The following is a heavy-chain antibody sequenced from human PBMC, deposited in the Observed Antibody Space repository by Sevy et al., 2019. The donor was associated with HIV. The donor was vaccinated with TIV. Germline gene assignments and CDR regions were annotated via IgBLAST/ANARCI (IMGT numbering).Heavy chain of an antibody. D-gene: IGHD2-8*01. CDR3: AREGCTRPHDY. CDR1: GFNINIYS. J-gene: IGHJ4*02. Sequence: GGSLRLSCAVSGFNINIYSMSWVRQAPGKGLEWVSTLSFGCGKINYADSVKGRFIISRDDSKNTLHLQMNSLRAEDTAVYFCAREGCTRPHDYWGQGTLVTVSS. V-gene: IGHV3-23*01. CDR2: LSFGCGKI.